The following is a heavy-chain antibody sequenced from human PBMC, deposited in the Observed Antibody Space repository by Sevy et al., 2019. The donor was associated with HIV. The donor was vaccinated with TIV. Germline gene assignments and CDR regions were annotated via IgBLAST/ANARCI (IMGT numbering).Heavy chain of an antibody. CDR1: EITFSTAI. CDR3: AKEVGTSGRCGYFNY. V-gene: IGHV3-30*04. J-gene: IGHJ4*02. CDR2: ISYDESK. Sequence: GGSLRLSCAASEITFSTAIIHWVRQAPGKGLEWVAAISYDESKYYADSVKGRLTISRDSSKNTVYLGMSSLRTEDTAVYYFAKEVGTSGRCGYFNYWGQGTLVTVSS. D-gene: IGHD6-19*01.